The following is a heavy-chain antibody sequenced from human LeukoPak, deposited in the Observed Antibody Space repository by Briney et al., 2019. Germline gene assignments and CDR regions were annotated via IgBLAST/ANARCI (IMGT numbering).Heavy chain of an antibody. CDR3: ARDPNYYGPFDY. CDR2: ISFDGKNK. J-gene: IGHJ4*02. Sequence: GGSLRLSCVASGFTFNYYAIHWVRQAPGKGLEWVAVISFDGKNKFYADSVKGRFTISRDNSKNTLYLQMNSLKPEDTAVYYCARDPNYYGPFDYWGQGTLVTVSS. D-gene: IGHD3-10*01. CDR1: GFTFNYYA. V-gene: IGHV3-30*04.